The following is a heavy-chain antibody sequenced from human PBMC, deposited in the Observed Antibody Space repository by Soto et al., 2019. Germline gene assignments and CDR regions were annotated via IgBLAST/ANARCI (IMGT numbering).Heavy chain of an antibody. CDR2: IYYSGYT. J-gene: IGHJ4*02. Sequence: SETLSLTCTVSGDSISNYYWNWIRQPPGEGLVWIGSIYYSGYTNYNPSLKSRVTISLDTSKNQFSLRLRSVTAADTAVYYCARAQFNILTGYYIDYWGQGTLVTVSS. CDR1: GDSISNYY. D-gene: IGHD3-9*01. CDR3: ARAQFNILTGYYIDY. V-gene: IGHV4-59*01.